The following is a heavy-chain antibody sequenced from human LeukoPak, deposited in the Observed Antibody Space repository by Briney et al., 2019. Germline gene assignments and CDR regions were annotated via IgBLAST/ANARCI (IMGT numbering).Heavy chain of an antibody. Sequence: SETLSLTCTVSGGSISGFYWSWVRQPAGKGLQWIGRIYSSGSTDFNPSLKSRVAMSVDTSKNHFSLKLNSVTAADTAVYYCARDDGPGDFAFWGQEPRVTVSS. CDR1: GGSISGFY. D-gene: IGHD5-24*01. CDR3: ARDDGPGDFAF. J-gene: IGHJ4*02. CDR2: IYSSGST. V-gene: IGHV4-4*07.